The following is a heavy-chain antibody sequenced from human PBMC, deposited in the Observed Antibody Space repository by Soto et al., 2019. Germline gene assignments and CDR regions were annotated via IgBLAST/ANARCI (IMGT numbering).Heavy chain of an antibody. V-gene: IGHV1-18*01. CDR3: ARDADGMTTVTTATGSTYYYYYGMDV. J-gene: IGHJ6*02. CDR2: ISAYNGNT. Sequence: QVPLVQSGAEVKKPGASVKVSCKASGYTFTSYGISWVRQAPGQGLEWMGWISAYNGNTNYAQKLQGRVTMTTDTSTRTAYMELRSLRSDDTAVYYCARDADGMTTVTTATGSTYYYYYGMDVWGQGTTVTVSS. CDR1: GYTFTSYG. D-gene: IGHD4-17*01.